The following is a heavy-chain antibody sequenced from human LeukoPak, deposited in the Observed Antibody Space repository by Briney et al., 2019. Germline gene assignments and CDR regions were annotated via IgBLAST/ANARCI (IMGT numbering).Heavy chain of an antibody. D-gene: IGHD4-17*01. CDR1: GYTFTGYY. V-gene: IGHV1-2*02. CDR3: ARDGYGDYLEYFDS. J-gene: IGHJ4*02. Sequence: ASVKVSCKASGYTFTGYYMHWVRQAPGQGLELMGWINPNSGGTNYAQKFQGGVTMTRDTSISTAHMELSRLRSDDTAVYYCARDGYGDYLEYFDSWGQGTLVTVSS. CDR2: INPNSGGT.